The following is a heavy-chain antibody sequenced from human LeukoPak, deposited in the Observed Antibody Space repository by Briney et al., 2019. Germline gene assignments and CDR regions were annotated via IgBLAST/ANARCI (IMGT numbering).Heavy chain of an antibody. Sequence: GASVKVSCKASGYTFTSYDINWVRQATGQGLEWMGWMNPNSGNTGYAQKFQGRVTMTRNTSISTAYMELSSLRSEDTAVYYCARGRGTMVRGVSRDYYYYMDVWGKGTTVTVSS. J-gene: IGHJ6*03. CDR3: ARGRGTMVRGVSRDYYYYMDV. D-gene: IGHD3-10*01. V-gene: IGHV1-8*01. CDR2: MNPNSGNT. CDR1: GYTFTSYD.